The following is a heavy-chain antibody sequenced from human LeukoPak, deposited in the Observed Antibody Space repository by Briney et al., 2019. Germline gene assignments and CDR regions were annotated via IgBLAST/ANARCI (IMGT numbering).Heavy chain of an antibody. D-gene: IGHD6-13*01. CDR3: ARDRAAAGSFDY. CDR1: GGSISSGGYY. V-gene: IGHV4-31*11. J-gene: IGHJ4*02. Sequence: SETLSLTCAVSGGSISSGGYYWSWIRQHPGKGLEWIGYIYYSGSTYYNPSLKSRVTISVDTSKNQFSLKLSSVTAADTAVYYCARDRAAAGSFDYWGQGTLVTVSS. CDR2: IYYSGST.